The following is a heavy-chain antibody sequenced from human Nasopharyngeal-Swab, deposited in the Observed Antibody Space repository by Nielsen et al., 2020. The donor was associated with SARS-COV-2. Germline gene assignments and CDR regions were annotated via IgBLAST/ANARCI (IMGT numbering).Heavy chain of an antibody. Sequence: ASVKVSCKVSGYTLTELSMHWVRQAPGKGLEWMGGFDPEDGETIYAQKFQGRVTMTEDTSTDTAYMELSSLRSEDTAVYYCANFPDGDYLERSLNDAFDIWGQGTMVTVSS. J-gene: IGHJ3*02. D-gene: IGHD4-17*01. CDR3: ANFPDGDYLERSLNDAFDI. CDR1: GYTLTELS. V-gene: IGHV1-24*01. CDR2: FDPEDGET.